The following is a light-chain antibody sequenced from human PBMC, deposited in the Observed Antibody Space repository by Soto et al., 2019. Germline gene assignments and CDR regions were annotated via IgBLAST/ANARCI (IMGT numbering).Light chain of an antibody. J-gene: IGLJ1*01. CDR1: TGAVTNGHY. CDR3: LLSYNGPYV. Sequence: QAVVTQEPSLTVSPGETVTLTCGSSTGAVTNGHYPYWFQQKPGQAPRTLIYDTTNRHSWTPARFSGSLLGGKAALTLSRAQPEDEAEYYCLLSYNGPYVFGTGTKVTVL. V-gene: IGLV7-46*01. CDR2: DTT.